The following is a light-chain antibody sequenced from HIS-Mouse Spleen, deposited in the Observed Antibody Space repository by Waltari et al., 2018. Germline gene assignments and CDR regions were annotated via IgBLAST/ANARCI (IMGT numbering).Light chain of an antibody. J-gene: IGLJ3*02. CDR1: SSDVGGYNY. CDR2: EVS. V-gene: IGLV2-14*01. CDR3: SSYTSSSTWV. Sequence: QSALTQPASVSGSPGQSITISCTGTSSDVGGYNYVSWYQQHPGKAPKLRLYEVSNRPSGVSHRFSGSKSGNTASLTISGLQAEDEADYYCSSYTSSSTWVFGGGTKLTVL.